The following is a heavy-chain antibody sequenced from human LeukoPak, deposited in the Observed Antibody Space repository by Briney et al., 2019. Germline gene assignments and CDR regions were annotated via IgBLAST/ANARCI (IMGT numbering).Heavy chain of an antibody. D-gene: IGHD3-16*01. V-gene: IGHV4-59*10. J-gene: IGHJ4*02. CDR3: AREGEKLIDY. CDR1: GGSFSGYY. Sequence: SETLSLTCAIYGGSFSGYYWSWVRQPPGKGLEWIGRIYTSGSTNYNPSLKSRVTMSVDTSKNQFSLKLSSVTAADTAVYYCAREGEKLIDYWGQGTLVTVSS. CDR2: IYTSGST.